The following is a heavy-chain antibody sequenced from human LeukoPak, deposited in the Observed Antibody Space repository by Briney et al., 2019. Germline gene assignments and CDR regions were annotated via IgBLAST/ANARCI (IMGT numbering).Heavy chain of an antibody. CDR1: GGSISSGGHY. D-gene: IGHD6-13*01. J-gene: IGHJ6*03. Sequence: PSETLSLTCTVSGGSISSGGHYWSWIRQPAGKGLEWIGRVYTSGITNYTPSFRSRVTISIDTSKNQFSLRLSSVTAADTAVYYCARDKTTSSWNDYYYYMDVWGKGTTVTVSS. CDR2: VYTSGIT. V-gene: IGHV4-61*02. CDR3: ARDKTTSSWNDYYYYMDV.